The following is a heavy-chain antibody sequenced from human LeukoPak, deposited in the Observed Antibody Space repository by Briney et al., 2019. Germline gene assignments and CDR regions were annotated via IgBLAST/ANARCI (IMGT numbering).Heavy chain of an antibody. CDR2: ISSSSSYI. Sequence: GGSLRLSCAASGSTFSSYSMNWVRQAPGKGLEWVSSISSSSSYIYYADSVKGRFTISRDNAKNSLYLQMNSLRAEDTAVYYCAQSGDAYAFDIWGQGTMVTVSS. CDR1: GSTFSSYS. D-gene: IGHD4-17*01. V-gene: IGHV3-21*01. J-gene: IGHJ3*02. CDR3: AQSGDAYAFDI.